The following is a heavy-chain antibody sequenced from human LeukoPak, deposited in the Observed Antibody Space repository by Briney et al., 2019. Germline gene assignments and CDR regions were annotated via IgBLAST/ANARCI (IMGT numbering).Heavy chain of an antibody. CDR2: INPNCGGT. Sequence: GASVKVSCKASGYTFTSYGISWVRQAPGQGLEWMGWINPNCGGTNYAQKFQGRVTMTRDTSISTAYMELSRLRSDDTAVYYCARRDILTMVRGVIEHAFDIWGQGTMVTVSS. D-gene: IGHD3-10*01. V-gene: IGHV1-2*02. CDR3: ARRDILTMVRGVIEHAFDI. CDR1: GYTFTSYG. J-gene: IGHJ3*02.